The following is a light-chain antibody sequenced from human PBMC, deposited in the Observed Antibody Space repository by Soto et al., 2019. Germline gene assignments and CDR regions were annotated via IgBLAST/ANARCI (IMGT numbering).Light chain of an antibody. J-gene: IGLJ1*01. Sequence: QSALTQPRSVSGSPGQSVTISCTGTSSDFGGYNYVSWYQQHPGKAPKLMIFGVSERPSGVPDRFSGSKSGNTASLTISGLQAEDEADYYCCSYAVSFYVFGTGTKVTVL. CDR1: SSDFGGYNY. CDR3: CSYAVSFYV. V-gene: IGLV2-11*01. CDR2: GVS.